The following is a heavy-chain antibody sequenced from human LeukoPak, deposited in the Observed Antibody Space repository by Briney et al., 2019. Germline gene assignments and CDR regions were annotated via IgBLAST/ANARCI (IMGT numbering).Heavy chain of an antibody. V-gene: IGHV4-39*01. CDR3: ARQGKGWLQLGALDI. J-gene: IGHJ3*02. CDR1: GGSISSSSYY. D-gene: IGHD5-24*01. CDR2: IYYSGST. Sequence: SETLSLTCTVSGGSISSSSYYWGWIRQPPGKGLEWIGSIYYSGSTYYNPSLKSRVTISVDTSKNQFSLKLSSVTAADTAVYYCARQGKGWLQLGALDIWGQGTMVTVSS.